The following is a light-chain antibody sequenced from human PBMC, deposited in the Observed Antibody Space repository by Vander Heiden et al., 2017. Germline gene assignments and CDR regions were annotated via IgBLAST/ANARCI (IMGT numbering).Light chain of an antibody. V-gene: IGKV2-28*01. CDR2: LGS. CDR1: QCLLHSNGYND. CDR3: MQALQTPLT. J-gene: IGKJ4*01. Sequence: DRVLTHSPLSLPVTPGEPASISCRSSQCLLHSNGYNDLDWFLQKPGQSPQLLIYLGSNRASGVPDRFSGSGSGTDFTLKISRVEAEDVGVYYCMQALQTPLTFGGGTKVEIK.